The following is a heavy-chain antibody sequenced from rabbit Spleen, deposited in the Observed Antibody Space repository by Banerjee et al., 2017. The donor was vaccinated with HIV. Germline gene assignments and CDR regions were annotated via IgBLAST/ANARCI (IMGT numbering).Heavy chain of an antibody. V-gene: IGHV1S45*01. Sequence: QEHLVESGGGLVRPEGSLTLTCTASGIDFSAWWMCWVRQAPGKGLEWIACINIVTGKSVYASWAKGRFFMSRTSSTTVTLQMTSLTAADTATYFCVRDQAGDAGYGPYYFNLWGPGTLVTVS. CDR3: VRDQAGDAGYGPYYFNL. D-gene: IGHD4-2*01. J-gene: IGHJ4*01. CDR2: INIVTGKS. CDR1: GIDFSAWW.